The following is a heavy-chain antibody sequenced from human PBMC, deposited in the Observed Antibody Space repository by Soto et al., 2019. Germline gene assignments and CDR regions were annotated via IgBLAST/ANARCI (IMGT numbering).Heavy chain of an antibody. Sequence: PGGSLRLSCPASGFTFDDYSMHWVRQAPGKGLEWVSGISWNSGSIGYADSVKGRFTISRDNAKNSLYLQMNSLRAEDTALYYCAKEGIGYCSGGSCYRDALDIWGQGTMVTVSS. J-gene: IGHJ3*02. V-gene: IGHV3-9*01. CDR1: GFTFDDYS. D-gene: IGHD2-15*01. CDR3: AKEGIGYCSGGSCYRDALDI. CDR2: ISWNSGSI.